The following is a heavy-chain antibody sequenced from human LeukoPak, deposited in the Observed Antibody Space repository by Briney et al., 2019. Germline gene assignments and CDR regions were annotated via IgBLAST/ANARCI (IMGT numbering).Heavy chain of an antibody. D-gene: IGHD3-22*01. CDR3: ARGSGNYYDSSGYYY. CDR1: GYTFTSYD. Sequence: ASVKVSCKASGYTFTSYDINWVRQATGQGLEWMGWMNPNSGNTGYAQKLQGRVTMTTDTSTSTAYMELRSLRSDDTAVYYCARGSGNYYDSSGYYYWGQGTLVTVSS. CDR2: MNPNSGNT. V-gene: IGHV1-8*02. J-gene: IGHJ4*02.